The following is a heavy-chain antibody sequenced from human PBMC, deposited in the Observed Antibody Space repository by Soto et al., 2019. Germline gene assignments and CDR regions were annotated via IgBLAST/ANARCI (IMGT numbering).Heavy chain of an antibody. CDR1: GYAFTTYG. J-gene: IGHJ4*02. D-gene: IGHD6-6*01. V-gene: IGHV1-18*01. Sequence: QVQLVQSGAEVKKPGASVKVSCKASGYAFTTYGFSWVRQAPGQGLEWMGWISAYNGNRHYVQKFQGRVTLTTDTSTSTAYMELRSLRYDDTAVYYCAREGQLGYWGQGTLVTVSS. CDR2: ISAYNGNR. CDR3: AREGQLGY.